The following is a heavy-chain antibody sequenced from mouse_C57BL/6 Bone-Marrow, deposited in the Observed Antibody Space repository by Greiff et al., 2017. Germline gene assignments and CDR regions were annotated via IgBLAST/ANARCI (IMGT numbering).Heavy chain of an antibody. CDR3: EKEDDYYGSSYVAWFAY. CDR2: INPYNGDT. J-gene: IGHJ3*01. V-gene: IGHV1-37*01. Sequence: EVQLQQSGPELVKPGASVKISCKASGYSFTGYFMNWVKQSHGTSLEWIGRINPYNGDTFYNQKFKGKATLTVDKSSSTAHMVLLSLTSEEFAVYYCEKEDDYYGSSYVAWFAYWGQGTLVTVSA. CDR1: GYSFTGYF. D-gene: IGHD1-1*01.